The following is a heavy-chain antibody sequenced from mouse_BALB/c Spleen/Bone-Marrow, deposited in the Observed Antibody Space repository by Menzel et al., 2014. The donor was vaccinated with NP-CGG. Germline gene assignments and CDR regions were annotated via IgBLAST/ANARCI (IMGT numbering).Heavy chain of an antibody. J-gene: IGHJ3*01. CDR3: ARLSYYGRFAY. Sequence: EVKLAESGGGLVQPGGSLKLSCAASGFDFSRYWMSWVRQAPGKGLEWIGEINPDSSTINYTPSLKDKFIISRDNAKNTLNLQMNKVRSEDTALYYCARLSYYGRFAYWGQGTLVTVSA. CDR1: GFDFSRYW. D-gene: IGHD1-1*01. CDR2: INPDSSTI. V-gene: IGHV4-1*02.